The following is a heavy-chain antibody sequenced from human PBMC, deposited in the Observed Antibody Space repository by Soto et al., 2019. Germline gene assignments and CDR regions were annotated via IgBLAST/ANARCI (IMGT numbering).Heavy chain of an antibody. Sequence: SETLSLTCAVYGGSFSGYYWSWIRQPPGKGLEWIGEINHSGSTNYNPSLKSRVTISVDTSKNQFSLKLSSVTAADTAVYYCARGVVVVAATPPLFDYWGQGTLVTVSS. CDR3: ARGVVVVAATPPLFDY. J-gene: IGHJ4*02. CDR2: INHSGST. CDR1: GGSFSGYY. D-gene: IGHD2-15*01. V-gene: IGHV4-34*01.